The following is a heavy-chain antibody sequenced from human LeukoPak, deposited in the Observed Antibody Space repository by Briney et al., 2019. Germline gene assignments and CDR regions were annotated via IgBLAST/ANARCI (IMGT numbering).Heavy chain of an antibody. CDR1: GGSISSYY. V-gene: IGHV4-59*12. J-gene: IGHJ4*02. CDR3: ASHIVASFSY. CDR2: IYYSGST. D-gene: IGHD5-12*01. Sequence: PSETLSLTCTVSGGSISSYYWSWIRQPPGKGLEWIGYIYYSGSTNYNPSLKSRVTISVDRSKNQFSLKLSSVTAADTAVYYCASHIVASFSYWGQGTLVTVSS.